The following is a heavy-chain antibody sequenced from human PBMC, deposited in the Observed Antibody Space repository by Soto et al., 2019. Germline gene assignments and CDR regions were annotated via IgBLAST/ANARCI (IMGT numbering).Heavy chain of an antibody. V-gene: IGHV3-30*18. CDR1: EFTFSNYG. Sequence: QVQLVESGGGVVQPGGSLRLSCVASEFTFSNYGMYWVRQSPGKGLEWVAVISYDGSNKYYADSVKGRFTISRDNSKNTVFLQMSSLRAEDTAVYYCAKDLVTYGYVPRVFVRHYGVDVWGQGTTVTVPS. CDR2: ISYDGSNK. D-gene: IGHD5-18*01. CDR3: AKDLVTYGYVPRVFVRHYGVDV. J-gene: IGHJ6*02.